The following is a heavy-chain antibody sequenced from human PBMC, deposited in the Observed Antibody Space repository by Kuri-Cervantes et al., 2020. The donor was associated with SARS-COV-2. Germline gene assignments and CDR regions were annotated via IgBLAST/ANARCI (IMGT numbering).Heavy chain of an antibody. D-gene: IGHD6-19*01. CDR2: ISGSGGST. Sequence: LKLSCEASGFTFSSYAMSWVRQAPGKGLEWVSAISGSGGSTYYADSAKGRFTISRDNAKNSLYLQMNSLRAEDTALYYCAKDMRAGWYHRGAFDIWGQGTMVTVSS. CDR1: GFTFSSYA. J-gene: IGHJ3*02. V-gene: IGHV3-23*01. CDR3: AKDMRAGWYHRGAFDI.